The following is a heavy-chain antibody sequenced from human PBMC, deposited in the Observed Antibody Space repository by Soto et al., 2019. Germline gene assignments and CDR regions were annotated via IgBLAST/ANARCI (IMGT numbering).Heavy chain of an antibody. CDR1: GYTFTSYG. CDR3: ARTHDYGGPRDYYYYGMDV. Sequence: ASVKVSCKASGYTFTSYGISWVRQAPGQGLEWMGWISAYNGNTNYAQKLQGRVTMTTDTSTSTAYMELRSLRSDDTAVYCCARTHDYGGPRDYYYYGMDVWGQGTTVTVSS. CDR2: ISAYNGNT. D-gene: IGHD4-17*01. V-gene: IGHV1-18*01. J-gene: IGHJ6*02.